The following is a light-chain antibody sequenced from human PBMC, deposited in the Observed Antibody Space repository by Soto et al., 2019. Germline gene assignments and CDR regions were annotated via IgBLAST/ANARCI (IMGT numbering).Light chain of an antibody. Sequence: QSALTQPSSASGSPGQSVTISCTGTSGDVGGYNYVSWYQQHPGKAPKLMIYEVSERPSGVPDRFSGSKSGNTASLTVSGLQAEDEADFYCSSYAGTNVVFGGGTQLTVL. J-gene: IGLJ2*01. CDR1: SGDVGGYNY. V-gene: IGLV2-8*01. CDR2: EVS. CDR3: SSYAGTNVV.